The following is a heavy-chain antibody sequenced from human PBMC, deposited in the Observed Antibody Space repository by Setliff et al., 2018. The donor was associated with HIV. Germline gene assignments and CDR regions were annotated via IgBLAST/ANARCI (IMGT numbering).Heavy chain of an antibody. CDR2: IRQDGTDK. D-gene: IGHD3-10*01. CDR1: GFTFSSYV. V-gene: IGHV3-7*01. J-gene: IGHJ4*02. CDR3: ARGAYGSGSYEINF. Sequence: LRLSCAATGFTFSSYVLHWVRQAPGKGLEWVAKIRQDGTDKYYVDSVKGRFTISRDNAQNSLYLQMNSLRAEDTAVYYCARGAYGSGSYEINFWGQGTLVTVSS.